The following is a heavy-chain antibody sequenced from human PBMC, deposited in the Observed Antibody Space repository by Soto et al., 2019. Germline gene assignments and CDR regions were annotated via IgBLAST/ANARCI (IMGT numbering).Heavy chain of an antibody. CDR3: AANGAGYSGNWFDP. CDR2: ISAYNGNT. CDR1: GYTFNSYG. Sequence: QVQLVQSGAEVKKPGASVKVSCKASGYTFNSYGISWVRQAPGQGLECMGWISAYNGNTKYAKKLQGRVTMSTDTSTSTADMELRSLRSDDTAVYYCAANGAGYSGNWFDPWGQGTLVTVSS. J-gene: IGHJ5*02. D-gene: IGHD1-26*01. V-gene: IGHV1-18*01.